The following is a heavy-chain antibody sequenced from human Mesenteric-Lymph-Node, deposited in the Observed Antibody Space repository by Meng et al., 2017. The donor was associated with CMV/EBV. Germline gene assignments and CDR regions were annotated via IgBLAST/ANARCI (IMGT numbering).Heavy chain of an antibody. Sequence: CKASGYNCTSYGISWVRQAPGQGLEWMGWISAYNGNTNYAQKLQGRVTMTTDTSTSTAYMELRSLRSDDTAVYYCARFYGSGSYADYWGQGTLVTVSS. D-gene: IGHD3-10*01. J-gene: IGHJ4*02. CDR1: GYNCTSYG. CDR3: ARFYGSGSYADY. V-gene: IGHV1-18*01. CDR2: ISAYNGNT.